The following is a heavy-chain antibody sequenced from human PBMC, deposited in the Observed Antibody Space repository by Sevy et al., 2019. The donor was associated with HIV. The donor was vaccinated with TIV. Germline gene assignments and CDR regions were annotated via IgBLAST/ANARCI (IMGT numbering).Heavy chain of an antibody. V-gene: IGHV3-23*01. CDR3: ARDGRGISAFDI. Sequence: GRSLRLSCAASEFTFSSHAVSWVRQAPGKGLEWVSAISGNGENTHYADSVRGRFTISRDNFKNTLYLHMSTLRAEDTALYYCARDGRGISAFDIWGQGTMVTVSS. CDR2: ISGNGENT. CDR1: EFTFSSHA. D-gene: IGHD3-3*02. J-gene: IGHJ3*02.